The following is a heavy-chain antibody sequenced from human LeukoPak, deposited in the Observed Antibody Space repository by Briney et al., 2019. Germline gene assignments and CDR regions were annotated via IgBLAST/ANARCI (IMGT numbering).Heavy chain of an antibody. CDR3: VRHGGSYSLDY. J-gene: IGHJ4*02. D-gene: IGHD1-26*01. V-gene: IGHV4-59*08. CDR1: GVSISSYY. Sequence: PSETLSLTCTVSGVSISSYYWSWIRQPPGKGLEWIGYIIDNGNTHYNPSLKSRVTISVDTSKNQFSLKLSSVTAADTAVYYCVRHGGSYSLDYWGPGTLATVSS. CDR2: IIDNGNT.